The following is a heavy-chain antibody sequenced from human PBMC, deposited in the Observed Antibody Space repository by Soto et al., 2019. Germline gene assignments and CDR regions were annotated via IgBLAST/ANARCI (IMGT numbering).Heavy chain of an antibody. CDR3: ARGGDMITFGGVTIRPKYHFDY. CDR2: IYHSGST. D-gene: IGHD3-16*01. CDR1: GYSISSGYY. J-gene: IGHJ4*02. Sequence: SETLSLTCAVSGYSISSGYYWGWIRQPPGKGLEWIGSIYHSGSTYYNPSLKSRVTISVDTSKNQFSLKLSSVTAADTAVYYCARGGDMITFGGVTIRPKYHFDYWGQGTLVTVSS. V-gene: IGHV4-38-2*01.